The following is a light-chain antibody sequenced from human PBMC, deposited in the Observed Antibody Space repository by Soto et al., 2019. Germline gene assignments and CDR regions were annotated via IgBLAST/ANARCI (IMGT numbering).Light chain of an antibody. CDR1: SNDVGSYNY. Sequence: QSALTQPPSASGSPGQSVTISCTGTSNDVGSYNYVSWYQQHPGKAPKLMIYDVSKRPSGVPDRFSGSKSGNTASLTISGLQAEDEADYYCCSYAGSYTWVFGGGTKLTVL. CDR3: CSYAGSYTWV. CDR2: DVS. V-gene: IGLV2-11*01. J-gene: IGLJ3*02.